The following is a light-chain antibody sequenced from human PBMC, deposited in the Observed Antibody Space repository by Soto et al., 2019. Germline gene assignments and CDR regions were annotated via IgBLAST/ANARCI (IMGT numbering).Light chain of an antibody. CDR1: DSDIGGYNY. CDR2: DVT. CDR3: CSYGGSYAPYV. Sequence: QSALTQPRSVSGSPGQSVTISCTGTDSDIGGYNYVSWYQQYPGDAPKRMIYDVTKRPSGVPDRFSGAKSGNTASLTISGLQPEDEADYYCCSYGGSYAPYVFGTGTKVTVL. J-gene: IGLJ1*01. V-gene: IGLV2-11*01.